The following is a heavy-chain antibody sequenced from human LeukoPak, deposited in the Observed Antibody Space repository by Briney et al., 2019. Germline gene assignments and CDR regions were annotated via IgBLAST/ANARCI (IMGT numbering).Heavy chain of an antibody. D-gene: IGHD6-13*01. CDR1: GYTFTDYY. Sequence: ASVKVSCKASGYTFTDYYMHWVRQAPGQGLEWMGRINPNSGGTNYAQKFQGRVTMTRDTSISTAYMELSSLRSDDTAVYYCARAEYTSKLDYWGQGALVTVSS. CDR3: ARAEYTSKLDY. V-gene: IGHV1-2*06. CDR2: INPNSGGT. J-gene: IGHJ4*02.